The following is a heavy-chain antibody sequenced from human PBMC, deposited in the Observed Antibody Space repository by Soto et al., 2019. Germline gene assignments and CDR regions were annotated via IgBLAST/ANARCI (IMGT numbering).Heavy chain of an antibody. J-gene: IGHJ6*03. V-gene: IGHV1-8*01. CDR1: GYTFTSYD. D-gene: IGHD6-19*01. CDR2: MNPNSGNT. Sequence: ASVKVSCKASGYTFTSYDINWVRQATGQGLEWMGWMNPNSGNTGYAQKFQGRVTMTRNTSISTAYMELSSLRSEDTAVYYCARVLVWYAVAGTNYYYYMDVWGKGTTVTVSS. CDR3: ARVLVWYAVAGTNYYYYMDV.